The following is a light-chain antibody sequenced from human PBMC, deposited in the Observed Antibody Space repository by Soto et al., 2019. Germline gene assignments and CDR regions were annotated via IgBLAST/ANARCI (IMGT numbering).Light chain of an antibody. Sequence: QSVLTQPPSASGTPGQRVTISCSGSSSNIGSNYVYWYQQLPGTAPKLLIYRNNQRPSGVPDRFSGFKSGTSASLAISGLRSEDEADYYCAAWDDSLSGPWVFGGGTKLTVL. J-gene: IGLJ3*02. V-gene: IGLV1-47*01. CDR2: RNN. CDR3: AAWDDSLSGPWV. CDR1: SSNIGSNY.